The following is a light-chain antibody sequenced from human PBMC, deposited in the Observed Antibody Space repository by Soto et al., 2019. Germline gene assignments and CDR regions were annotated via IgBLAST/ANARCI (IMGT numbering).Light chain of an antibody. CDR1: QDIGNN. J-gene: IGKJ4*02. V-gene: IGKV1-33*01. Sequence: DIQMTQSPSSLSTSVGDRVTITCQASQDIGNNLNWYQQKPGKATNLLIYDASNLETGVPSRFSGSGSVTDFTFTISSLQPEDIATYYCQHYDNLPALTFGGGTKVEIK. CDR2: DAS. CDR3: QHYDNLPALT.